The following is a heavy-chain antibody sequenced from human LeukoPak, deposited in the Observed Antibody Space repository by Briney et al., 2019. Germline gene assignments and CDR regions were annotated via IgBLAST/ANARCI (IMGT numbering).Heavy chain of an antibody. D-gene: IGHD2/OR15-2a*01. CDR3: ARLSGSSGLDHQRI. V-gene: IGHV4-34*01. J-gene: IGHJ3*02. CDR2: INHGGST. CDR1: GVSFIDYQ. Sequence: SETLSLTCAGYGVSFIDYQWSWIRQPPGKGPEWIGQINHGGSTNYNPSLKSLLSISVDTSMNQFSLKLRSVTATDTAVYYCARLSGSSGLDHQRIWGQGTRVTVSS.